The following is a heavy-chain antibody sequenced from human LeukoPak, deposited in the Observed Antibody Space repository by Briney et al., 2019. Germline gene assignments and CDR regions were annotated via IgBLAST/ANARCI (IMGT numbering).Heavy chain of an antibody. CDR2: IWHDGSNK. Sequence: GRSLSLSCAASGFTISRDGMHWLRQAPGKGLEWVAVIWHDGSNKYYAESVKGRFTISRDNSKNTLHLQMNSLRAEDTAVYYCARYPPMYYYDAPGSRDAFDRPGRGGMVTVSS. V-gene: IGHV3-33*01. D-gene: IGHD3-22*01. J-gene: IGHJ3*01. CDR1: GFTISRDG. CDR3: ARYPPMYYYDAPGSRDAFDR.